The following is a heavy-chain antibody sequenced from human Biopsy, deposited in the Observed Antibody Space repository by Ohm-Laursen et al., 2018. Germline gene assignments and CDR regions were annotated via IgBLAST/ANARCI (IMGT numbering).Heavy chain of an antibody. CDR3: AGIVLGPTNDAFDI. V-gene: IGHV4-4*07. D-gene: IGHD1-26*01. Sequence: SQTLSLTWAVSGDSISNDYWSWIRQAAGKGLEWIGRIYPGGGTIYNPSLKSRVTMSVDTSKNHFSLNLNSVTAADTAVYYCAGIVLGPTNDAFDIWGQGTMVTVSS. J-gene: IGHJ3*02. CDR1: GDSISNDY. CDR2: IYPGGGT.